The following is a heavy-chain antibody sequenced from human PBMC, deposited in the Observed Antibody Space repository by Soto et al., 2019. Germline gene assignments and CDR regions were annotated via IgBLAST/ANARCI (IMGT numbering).Heavy chain of an antibody. V-gene: IGHV1-24*01. CDR1: GDTFTDLS. D-gene: IGHD1-1*01. CDR2: FDPEAGEK. Sequence: QVQMVQSGAEVKTPGASVRVSCKVSGDTFTDLSIHWVRQAPGKGLEWMGGFDPEAGEKRYAQRLQGRVTMTEDTSPDTADMALSSLRSEDTALHQSSTVAGHASPGPARYPYWRQRPLV. CDR3: STVAGHASPGPARYPY. J-gene: IGHJ4*02.